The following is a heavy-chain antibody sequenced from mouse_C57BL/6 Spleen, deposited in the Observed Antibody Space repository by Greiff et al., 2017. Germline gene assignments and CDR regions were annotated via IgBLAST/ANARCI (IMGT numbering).Heavy chain of an antibody. V-gene: IGHV3-6*01. CDR1: GYSITSGYY. CDR2: ISYDGSN. J-gene: IGHJ3*01. Sequence: EVQLQQSGPGLVKPSQSLSLTCSVTGYSITSGYYWNWIRQFPGNKLEWMGYISYDGSNNYNPSLKNRISITRDTSKNQFFLKLNSVTTEDTATYYCARGPPAYWGQGTLVTVSA. CDR3: ARGPPAY.